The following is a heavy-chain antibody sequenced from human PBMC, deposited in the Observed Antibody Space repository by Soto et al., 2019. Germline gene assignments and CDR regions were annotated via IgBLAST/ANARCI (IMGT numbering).Heavy chain of an antibody. V-gene: IGHV1-69*02. CDR3: ARRIRGDPNFDYYGMDV. Sequence: SVKVSCKASGGTFSSYTISWVRQAPGQGLEWMGRIIPILGIANYAQKFQGRVTITADKSTSTAYMELSSLRSEDTAVYYCARRIRGDPNFDYYGMDVWGQGTTVTVSS. CDR1: GGTFSSYT. CDR2: IIPILGIA. D-gene: IGHD3-10*01. J-gene: IGHJ6*02.